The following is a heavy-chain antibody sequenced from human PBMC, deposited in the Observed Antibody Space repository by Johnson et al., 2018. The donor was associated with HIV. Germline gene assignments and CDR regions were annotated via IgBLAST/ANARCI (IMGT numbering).Heavy chain of an antibody. CDR3: AKDRLGGPRDAFDI. J-gene: IGHJ3*02. V-gene: IGHV3-20*04. Sequence: VQLVESGGGVVRPGGSLTLSCVVSGFTFTEYGMSWVRQAPGKGLEWVSGINWNGGSTGYADSVKGRFTISRDNAKNSLYLQMKSLRAEDTALYYCAKDRLGGPRDAFDIWGQGTMVTVSS. CDR1: GFTFTEYG. D-gene: IGHD3-16*01. CDR2: INWNGGST.